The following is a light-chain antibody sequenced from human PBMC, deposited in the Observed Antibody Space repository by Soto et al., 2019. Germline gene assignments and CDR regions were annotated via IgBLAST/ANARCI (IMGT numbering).Light chain of an antibody. Sequence: QSALTQTASVSGSPGQSITISCTGTSSDVGGYNYVSWYQQHPGKAPKLMIYEVSNRPSGLSNRFSGSKSGNTASLTISGLQAEDEADYYCSSFTSSSTLVFGGGTKLTV. CDR3: SSFTSSSTLV. CDR2: EVS. CDR1: SSDVGGYNY. V-gene: IGLV2-14*01. J-gene: IGLJ2*01.